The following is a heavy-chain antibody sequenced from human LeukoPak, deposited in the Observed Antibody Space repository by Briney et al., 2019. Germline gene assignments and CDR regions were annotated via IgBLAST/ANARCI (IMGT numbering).Heavy chain of an antibody. Sequence: SETLSLTCAVSGGSISSGGYSWSWIRQPPGKGLEWIGYIYHSGSTYYNPSLKSRVTISVDRSKNQFSLKPSSVTAADTAVYYCARGVRGVINSHYYYYGMDVWGQGTTVTVSS. D-gene: IGHD3-10*01. CDR3: ARGVRGVINSHYYYYGMDV. CDR2: IYHSGST. J-gene: IGHJ6*02. V-gene: IGHV4-30-2*01. CDR1: GGSISSGGYS.